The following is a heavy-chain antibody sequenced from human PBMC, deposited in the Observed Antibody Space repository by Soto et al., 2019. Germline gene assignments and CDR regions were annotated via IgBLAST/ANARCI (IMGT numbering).Heavy chain of an antibody. J-gene: IGHJ4*02. CDR3: ASGWFGEFVYQFDY. V-gene: IGHV1-18*01. CDR1: GYPFTSYG. D-gene: IGHD3-10*01. Sequence: ASVKVSCKASGYPFTSYGVSWVRQAPGQGLEWMGWINTYNGNTKYAQNFQGRVTMTTDTSTSTAYMDLRSLGSDDTAVYYCASGWFGEFVYQFDYWGQGTLVTVSS. CDR2: INTYNGNT.